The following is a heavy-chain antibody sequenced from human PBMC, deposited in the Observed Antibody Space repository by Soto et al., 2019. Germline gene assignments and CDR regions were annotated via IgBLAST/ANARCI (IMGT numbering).Heavy chain of an antibody. D-gene: IGHD3-10*01. Sequence: QVQLVQSGAEVKKPGASVKVSCKASGYTFTSYAMHWVRQAPGQRLEWMGWINAGNGNTKYSQKFQGRVTITRDTSASTAYMELSNLRSEDTAVYYCGRGSGRNRFDPWGQGTLVTVSS. V-gene: IGHV1-3*01. CDR3: GRGSGRNRFDP. CDR1: GYTFTSYA. J-gene: IGHJ5*02. CDR2: INAGNGNT.